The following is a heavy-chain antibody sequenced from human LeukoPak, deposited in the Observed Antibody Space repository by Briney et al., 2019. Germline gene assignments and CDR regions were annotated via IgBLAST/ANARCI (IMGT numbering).Heavy chain of an antibody. J-gene: IGHJ4*02. V-gene: IGHV3-30*04. D-gene: IGHD3-3*01. CDR3: ARWRVDYDFWSGYYIS. CDR1: GFTFSSYA. Sequence: GGSLRLSCAASGFTFSSYAMHWVRQAPGKGLEWVAVISYDGSNKYYADSVKGRFTISRDNSKNTLYLQMNSLRAEDTAVYYCARWRVDYDFWSGYYISWGQGTLVTVSS. CDR2: ISYDGSNK.